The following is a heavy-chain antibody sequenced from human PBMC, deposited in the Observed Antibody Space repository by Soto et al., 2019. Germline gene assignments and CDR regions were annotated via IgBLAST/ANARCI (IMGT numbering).Heavy chain of an antibody. CDR3: ARDKDRVRLRGNFCYGIDV. J-gene: IGHJ6*02. CDR1: GGTFSSYA. V-gene: IGHV1-69*12. CDR2: IIPIFGTA. D-gene: IGHD5-12*01. Sequence: QVQLVQSGAEVMQPGSSVRVSCKASGGTFSSYAISWVRQAPGQGLEWMGGIIPIFGTADYAQKFQGRVTLTADESPTTAHMELSSQRSEDTAVYFCARDKDRVRLRGNFCYGIDVWGQGTTGTVSS.